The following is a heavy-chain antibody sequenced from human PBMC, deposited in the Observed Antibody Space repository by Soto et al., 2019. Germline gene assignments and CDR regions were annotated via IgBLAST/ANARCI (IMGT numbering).Heavy chain of an antibody. CDR1: GFTFSSYV. V-gene: IGHV3-30*18. Sequence: GGSLRLSCAASGFTFSSYVMHWVRQAPGKGLEWVAVISYDGSNKYYADSVKGRFTISRDNSKNTLYLQMNSLRAEDTAVYYCAKDHGGSYYSFDHWGQGTLVTVS. D-gene: IGHD1-26*01. CDR3: AKDHGGSYYSFDH. CDR2: ISYDGSNK. J-gene: IGHJ4*02.